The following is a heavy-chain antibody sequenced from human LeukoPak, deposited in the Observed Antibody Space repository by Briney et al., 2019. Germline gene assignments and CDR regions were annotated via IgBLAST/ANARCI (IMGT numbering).Heavy chain of an antibody. J-gene: IGHJ4*02. CDR3: TDTVAG. V-gene: IGHV3-53*01. CDR1: GFSVSSNY. D-gene: IGHD4-23*01. CDR2: IYSGGST. Sequence: GGSLRLSCAASGFSVSSNYMTWARQPPGKGLEWVSVIYSGGSTYYADSVKGRFTISRDNSKNTLYLQMNSLRVEDTAVYYCTDTVAGWGQGTLVTVSS.